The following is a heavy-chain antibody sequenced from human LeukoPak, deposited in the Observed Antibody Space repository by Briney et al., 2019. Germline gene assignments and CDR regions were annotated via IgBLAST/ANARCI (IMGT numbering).Heavy chain of an antibody. CDR3: ARGMIYYYYMDV. CDR2: VNPKSGNT. D-gene: IGHD3-16*01. V-gene: IGHV1-8*03. Sequence: GASVKVSCKASGYTFTGYYMHWVRQATGQGLEWMGWVNPKSGNTVYAQKFQGRVIFTGNTSISTAYMELSSLRSEDTAVYYCARGMIYYYYMDVWGKGTTVTVSS. J-gene: IGHJ6*03. CDR1: GYTFTGYY.